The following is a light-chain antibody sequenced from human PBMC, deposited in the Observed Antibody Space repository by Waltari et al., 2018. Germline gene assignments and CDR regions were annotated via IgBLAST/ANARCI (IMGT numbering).Light chain of an antibody. J-gene: IGLJ3*02. V-gene: IGLV1-47*01. Sequence: QSVLTHPPSASGAPGQRVIISCSAGSSNVGGNFVSWYQQLPGTAPKPLIYRTNQRPSGVPDRFSGSKSGTSASLAISGLRSDDEADYYCATWDDSLTGWVFGGGTKLTVL. CDR1: SSNVGGNF. CDR2: RTN. CDR3: ATWDDSLTGWV.